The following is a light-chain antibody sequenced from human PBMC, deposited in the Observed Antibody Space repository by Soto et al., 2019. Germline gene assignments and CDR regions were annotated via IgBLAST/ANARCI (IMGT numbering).Light chain of an antibody. CDR3: TSFTTSTYYV. V-gene: IGLV2-14*01. J-gene: IGLJ1*01. Sequence: QSVLTQPASVSGSPGQSITISCTGTSSDVAIYNYVSWYQQQPGKAPKLMIYDVSSRPSGVSNRFSGSKSGNTASLTISGLQAEDEADYYSTSFTTSTYYVFGPGTKLTVL. CDR2: DVS. CDR1: SSDVAIYNY.